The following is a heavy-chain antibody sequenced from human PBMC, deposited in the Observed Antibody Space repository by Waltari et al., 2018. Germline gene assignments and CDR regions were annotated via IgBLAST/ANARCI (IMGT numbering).Heavy chain of an antibody. CDR3: ARVYDSSGYYYLNDAFDI. CDR1: GGSISSYY. D-gene: IGHD3-22*01. J-gene: IGHJ3*02. V-gene: IGHV4-59*01. CDR2: IYYSGST. Sequence: QVQLQESGPGLVKPSETLSLTCTVSGGSISSYYWIWIRQHHGKGLEWIGYIYYSGSTNYNPSLKSRVTISVDTSKNQFSLKLSSVTAADTAVYYCARVYDSSGYYYLNDAFDIWGQGTMVTVSS.